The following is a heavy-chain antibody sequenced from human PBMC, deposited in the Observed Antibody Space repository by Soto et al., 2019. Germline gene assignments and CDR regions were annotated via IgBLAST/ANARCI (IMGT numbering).Heavy chain of an antibody. D-gene: IGHD3-22*01. CDR1: GFIFNNYA. V-gene: IGHV3-30*04. CDR2: ISYDGYNQ. J-gene: IGHJ6*02. Sequence: QVRLEESGGGVVQPGRSLRLSCEGSGFIFNNYAMHWVRQAPGKGLEWVAVISYDGYNQNYAVSVKGRFTISRDNSKNTLYLQMNSLRGEDTAMYYCARDSSGKSSYYYYGMDVWGQGTTVTVSS. CDR3: ARDSSGKSSYYYYGMDV.